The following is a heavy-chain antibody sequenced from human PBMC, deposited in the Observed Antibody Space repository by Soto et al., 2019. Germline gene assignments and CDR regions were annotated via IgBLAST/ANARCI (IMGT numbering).Heavy chain of an antibody. CDR1: GGSISGGNYY. D-gene: IGHD2-2*01. J-gene: IGHJ4*02. V-gene: IGHV4-61*01. CDR3: AKDPGYCHSSSCYDYY. Sequence: SETLSLTCTVSGGSISGGNYYWTWIRQPPGKGLEWIGYIYYSGSTNYNPSLKSRVTISVDTSKNQFSLKLSSVTAEDTAVYFCAKDPGYCHSSSCYDYYWGQGTPVTVSS. CDR2: IYYSGST.